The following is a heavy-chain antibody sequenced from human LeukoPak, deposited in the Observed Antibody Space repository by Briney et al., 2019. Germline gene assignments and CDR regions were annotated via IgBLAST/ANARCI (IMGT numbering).Heavy chain of an antibody. CDR1: GITVSTNY. CDR2: IYSGGST. J-gene: IGHJ6*02. Sequence: GGSLRLTCAASGITVSTNYMSWVRQAPGKGLEWVSVIYSGGSTYYADCVKGRFTISRDNSKNTLYLQMNSLRAEDTAVYYCARERYRPYGMDVWGQGTTVTVSS. D-gene: IGHD3-16*02. V-gene: IGHV3-53*01. CDR3: ARERYRPYGMDV.